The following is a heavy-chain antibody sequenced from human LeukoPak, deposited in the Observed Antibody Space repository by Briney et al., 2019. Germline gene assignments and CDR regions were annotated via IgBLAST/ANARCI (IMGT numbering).Heavy chain of an antibody. CDR1: GYTFTGYY. J-gene: IGHJ4*02. D-gene: IGHD4-17*01. V-gene: IGHV1-2*02. CDR3: ARATTVTFYFDY. CDR2: INPNSGGT. Sequence: ASLKVSCKASGYTFTGYYMHWVRQAPGQGLEWMGLINPNSGGTNYAQKFQGRVTMTRDTSISTAYMELSRLRSDDTAVYYCARATTVTFYFDYWGQGTLVTVSS.